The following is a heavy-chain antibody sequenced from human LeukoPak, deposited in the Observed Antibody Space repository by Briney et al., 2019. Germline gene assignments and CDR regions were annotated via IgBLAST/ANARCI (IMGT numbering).Heavy chain of an antibody. CDR3: ARDRRPMVNYYYGLDV. J-gene: IGHJ6*02. D-gene: IGHD3-10*01. CDR1: GFTFSSYG. V-gene: IGHV3-33*07. Sequence: GGSLRLSCAASGFTFSSYGMYWVRQAPGKGLEWLGVIWFDGTNKYYADSVKDRFTISRDNSKNILYLQMFSLRAEDTAVYYCARDRRPMVNYYYGLDVWGQGTTVIVSS. CDR2: IWFDGTNK.